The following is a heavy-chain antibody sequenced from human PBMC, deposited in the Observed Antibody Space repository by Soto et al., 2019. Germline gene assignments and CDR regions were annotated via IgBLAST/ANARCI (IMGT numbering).Heavy chain of an antibody. CDR1: GFTFSSYA. J-gene: IGHJ4*02. CDR3: AKLLAVAGPESDY. V-gene: IGHV3-23*01. CDR2: ISGSGGSN. D-gene: IGHD6-19*01. Sequence: GGSLRLSCAASGFTFSSYAMSWVRQAPGKGLEWVSAISGSGGSNYYADSVKGRFTISRDNAKNTLYLQMNSLRAEDTAVYYCAKLLAVAGPESDYWGQGTLVTVSS.